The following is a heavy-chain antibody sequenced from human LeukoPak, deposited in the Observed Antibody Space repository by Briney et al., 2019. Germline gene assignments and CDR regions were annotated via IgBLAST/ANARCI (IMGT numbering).Heavy chain of an antibody. CDR3: ATERSSYDILTGYYWFDP. J-gene: IGHJ5*02. CDR2: FDPEDGET. V-gene: IGHV1-24*01. D-gene: IGHD3-9*01. CDR1: GYTLTELS. Sequence: ASVKVSCKVSGYTLTELSMHWVRQAPGKGLEWMGGFDPEDGETIYAQKFQGRVTMTEDTSTDTAYMELSSLRSEDTAVYYCATERSSYDILTGYYWFDPWGQGTLVTVSS.